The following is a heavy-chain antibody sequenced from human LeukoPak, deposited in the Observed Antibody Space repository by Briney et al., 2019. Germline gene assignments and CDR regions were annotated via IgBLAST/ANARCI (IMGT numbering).Heavy chain of an antibody. CDR3: ARGITIFGPLNH. D-gene: IGHD3-3*01. V-gene: IGHV3-30*04. Sequence: QTGGSLRLSCAASGFTFSTYAMHWVRQAPGKGLEWVAGISYDGYNSYYLDSVKGRLTISRDNSKNTLYLQMNSLRHEDTAVYYCARGITIFGPLNHWGQGTLVTVSS. CDR1: GFTFSTYA. J-gene: IGHJ4*02. CDR2: ISYDGYNS.